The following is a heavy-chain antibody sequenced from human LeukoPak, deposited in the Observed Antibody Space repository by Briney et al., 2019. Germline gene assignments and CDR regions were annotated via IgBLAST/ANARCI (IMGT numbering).Heavy chain of an antibody. CDR3: ATPRPIVGATRYYYYGMDV. V-gene: IGHV1-24*01. D-gene: IGHD1-26*01. Sequence: ASVKVSCKVSGYILTELSMHWVRQAPGKGLEWMGGFDPEDGETIYAQKFQGRVTMTEDTSTDTAYIELSSLRSEDTAVYYCATPRPIVGATRYYYYGMDVWGQGTTVTVSS. J-gene: IGHJ6*02. CDR2: FDPEDGET. CDR1: GYILTELS.